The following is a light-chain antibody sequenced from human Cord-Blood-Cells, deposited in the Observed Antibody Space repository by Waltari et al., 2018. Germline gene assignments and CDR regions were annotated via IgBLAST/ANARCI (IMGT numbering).Light chain of an antibody. J-gene: IGLJ1*01. CDR2: RNN. V-gene: IGLV1-47*01. Sequence: QSVLTQPPSASGTPGQRVTISCSGSSSNIGSNYVYWYQQLPGTAPKLLIYRNNQRPSGVPDRFPGSKSGTSASRAISGLRSEDEADYYCAAWDDSLSGYVFGTGTKVTVL. CDR3: AAWDDSLSGYV. CDR1: SSNIGSNY.